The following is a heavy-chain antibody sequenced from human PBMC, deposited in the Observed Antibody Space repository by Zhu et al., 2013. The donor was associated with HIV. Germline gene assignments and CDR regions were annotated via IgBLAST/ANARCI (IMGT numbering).Heavy chain of an antibody. V-gene: IGHV3-23*04. Sequence: EVQLVESGGGLVQPGGSLRLSCAASGFTFSNYAMSWVRQAPGKGLEWVSAITDSGGSAYYTDSVRGRFTVSRDNSKNTLYLQMNSLRAEDTAVYYCGRAAADMAYDYWGQGTLVTVSS. CDR1: GFTFSNYA. D-gene: IGHD6-13*01. CDR3: GRAAADMAYDY. J-gene: IGHJ4*02. CDR2: ITDSGGSA.